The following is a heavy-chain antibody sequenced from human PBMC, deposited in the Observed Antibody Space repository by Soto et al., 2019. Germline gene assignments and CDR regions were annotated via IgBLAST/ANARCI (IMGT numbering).Heavy chain of an antibody. CDR1: GFSLSRADVG. Sequence: QVTLKASGPLLVKPTETLTLTCTFSGFSLSRADVGVSWIRQPPGTALEWLAHIFSKDEKFYSTSLKTTLTISKDTSNSQVVIIMTNLDTVDTATYYGARISRYAYDFDSWGQGTLVTVS. J-gene: IGHJ4*02. CDR3: ARISRYAYDFDS. CDR2: IFSKDEK. V-gene: IGHV2-26*02. D-gene: IGHD5-12*01.